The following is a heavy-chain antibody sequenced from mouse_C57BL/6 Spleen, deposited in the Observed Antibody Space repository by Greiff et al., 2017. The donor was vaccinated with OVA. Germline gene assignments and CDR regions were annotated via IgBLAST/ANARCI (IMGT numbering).Heavy chain of an antibody. Sequence: VKLQQPGAELVKPGASVKLSCKASGYTFTSYWMPWVKQRPGQGLEWIGMIHPNSGSTNYNEKFKSKATLTVDKSSSTAYMQLSSLTSEDSAVYYCAREGNYYFDYWGQGTTLTVSS. J-gene: IGHJ2*01. D-gene: IGHD2-1*01. CDR3: AREGNYYFDY. CDR1: GYTFTSYW. V-gene: IGHV1-64*01. CDR2: IHPNSGST.